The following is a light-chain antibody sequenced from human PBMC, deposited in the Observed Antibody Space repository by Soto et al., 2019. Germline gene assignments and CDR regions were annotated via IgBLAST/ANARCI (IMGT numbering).Light chain of an antibody. Sequence: DIQLTQSPSFLSASVGDRVTITCRASQGISSYLAWYQQKPGKAPKLLIYAASTLQSGVPSRFSGSGSGTEFTLTISSQQPEDFATYYCQQLNSYPRYTFGQGTKLEIK. J-gene: IGKJ2*01. CDR3: QQLNSYPRYT. V-gene: IGKV1-9*01. CDR1: QGISSY. CDR2: AAS.